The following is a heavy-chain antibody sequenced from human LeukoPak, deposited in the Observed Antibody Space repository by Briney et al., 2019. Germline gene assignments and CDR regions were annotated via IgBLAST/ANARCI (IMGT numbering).Heavy chain of an antibody. CDR2: IYHSGST. Sequence: PSETLSLTCAVSGYTISSGYYWGWTRQPPGKGLEWIGSIYHSGSTYYNPSLKSRVTISVDTSKNQFSLKLSSVTAADTAVYYCARGFRYYCYGMDVWGKGTTVTVSS. J-gene: IGHJ6*04. V-gene: IGHV4-38-2*01. CDR3: ARGFRYYCYGMDV. CDR1: GYTISSGYY.